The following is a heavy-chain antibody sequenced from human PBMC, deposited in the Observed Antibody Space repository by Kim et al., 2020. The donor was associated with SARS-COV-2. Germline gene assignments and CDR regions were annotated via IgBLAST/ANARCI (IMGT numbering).Heavy chain of an antibody. CDR2: IYTSGST. Sequence: SETLSLTCTVSGGSISSNYWSWIRQPAGKGLEYIGRIYTSGSTNYNPSLKSRVTMSVDTSKNQFSLNLSSVTAADTATYYCARGSSQHGGIFDYWGQGTLVTVSS. J-gene: IGHJ4*02. CDR1: GGSISSNY. D-gene: IGHD1-26*01. CDR3: ARGSSQHGGIFDY. V-gene: IGHV4-4*07.